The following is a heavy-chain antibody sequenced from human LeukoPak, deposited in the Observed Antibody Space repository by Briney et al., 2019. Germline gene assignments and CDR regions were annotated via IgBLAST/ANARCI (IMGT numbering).Heavy chain of an antibody. CDR1: GFTFSNDW. V-gene: IGHV3-7*01. CDR3: ARHRISQGY. Sequence: PGGSLRLSCAASGFTFSNDWMTWVRQAPGKVLEWVANIKEDGSEKYYVDSVKGRFTISRDNAKNSLSLQMNSLRAEDTAVYYCARHRISQGYWGQGTLVTVSS. D-gene: IGHD2-15*01. CDR2: IKEDGSEK. J-gene: IGHJ4*02.